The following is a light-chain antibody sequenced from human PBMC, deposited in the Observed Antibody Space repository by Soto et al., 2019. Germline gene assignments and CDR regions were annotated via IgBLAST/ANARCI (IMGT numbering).Light chain of an antibody. CDR1: QSINTY. CDR2: AAF. Sequence: DIQMTQSPSSLSASVGDRVTITCRASQSINTYLNWYQQKPGKAPKLLIFAAFSLKSGVPSRFSGSGSGTDFTLTINSLPLEDFATYYCQQTYSDPTFGGGTKVEIK. CDR3: QQTYSDPT. V-gene: IGKV1-39*01. J-gene: IGKJ4*01.